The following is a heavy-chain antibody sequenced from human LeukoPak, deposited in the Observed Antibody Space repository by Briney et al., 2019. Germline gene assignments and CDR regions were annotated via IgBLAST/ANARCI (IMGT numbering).Heavy chain of an antibody. D-gene: IGHD6-19*01. Sequence: GASVKVSCKASGYSFTSYYMHWVRQAPGQGLEWMGIINPSGGSTSYAQKFQGRVTMTRDTSTSTVYMELSSLRSEDTAVYYCATGYSSGWYVLWGQGTLVTVSS. CDR1: GYSFTSYY. CDR3: ATGYSSGWYVL. J-gene: IGHJ4*02. CDR2: INPSGGST. V-gene: IGHV1-46*01.